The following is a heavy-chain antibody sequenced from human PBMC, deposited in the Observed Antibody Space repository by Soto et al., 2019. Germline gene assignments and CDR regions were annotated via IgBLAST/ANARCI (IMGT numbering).Heavy chain of an antibody. D-gene: IGHD6-25*01. V-gene: IGHV4-38-2*01. J-gene: IGHJ4*02. CDR2: VYFSGGNS. CDR1: DYSISSGYY. Sequence: TLSLTCVVSDYSISSGYYWGWIRQAPGKGLEWVGSVYFSGGNSYYNPSLKSRVTISVDTSYNKFFLRLNSVTAADTAVYFCAYGSSSAWIDKWGQGTLVTVSS. CDR3: AYGSSSAWIDK.